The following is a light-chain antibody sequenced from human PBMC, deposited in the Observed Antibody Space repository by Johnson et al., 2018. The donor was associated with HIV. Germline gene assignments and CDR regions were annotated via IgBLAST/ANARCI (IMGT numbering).Light chain of an antibody. CDR1: SSNIGRNY. V-gene: IGLV1-51*01. CDR2: DNN. J-gene: IGLJ1*01. CDR3: GTWDSSLSAYV. Sequence: QSVLTQPPSVSAAPGQKVTISCSGSSSNIGRNYVSWYQQLPGTAPKLLIFDNNKRPSGIPDRFSASNSGTSATLGITGLRTGDEADYYCGTWDSSLSAYVFGTGTKVTVL.